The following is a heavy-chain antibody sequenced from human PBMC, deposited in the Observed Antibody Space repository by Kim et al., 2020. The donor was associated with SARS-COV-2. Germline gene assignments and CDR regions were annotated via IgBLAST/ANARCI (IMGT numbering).Heavy chain of an antibody. CDR3: ASEDYHDWQWGVFDY. J-gene: IGHJ4*02. CDR2: ISGSGHKT. CDR1: GFTFINYA. Sequence: GGSLRLSCAASGFTFINYAMGWVRQAPGKGLEWVSGISGSGHKTFYPDSVKGRFTITRANSQNTPYRQMKRVTAEDTAVYYGASEDYHDWQWGVFDYWGQGALVTVSS. V-gene: IGHV3-23*01. D-gene: IGHD4-17*01.